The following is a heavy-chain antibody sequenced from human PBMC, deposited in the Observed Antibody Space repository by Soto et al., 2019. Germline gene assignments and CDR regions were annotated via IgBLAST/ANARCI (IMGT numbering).Heavy chain of an antibody. CDR1: GYNFTSYG. J-gene: IGHJ6*02. D-gene: IGHD3-10*01. Sequence: ASVKVSCKASGYNFTSYGISWVRQAPGQGLEWLGSISAYNGNTNYAQKLQGRVTMTTDTSTSTAYMELRSMRSSDTAVYYCARGMGLLWFGELVASNENYYYYCMDVWGQGTTVTVAS. CDR3: ARGMGLLWFGELVASNENYYYYCMDV. V-gene: IGHV1-18*04. CDR2: ISAYNGNT.